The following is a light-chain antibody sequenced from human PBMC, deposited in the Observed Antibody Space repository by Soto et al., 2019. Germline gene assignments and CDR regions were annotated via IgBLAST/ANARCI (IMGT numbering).Light chain of an antibody. CDR3: QQADSFPLT. Sequence: DIQMPPSPSSVSASVGDRVTITCRARPDIRTSFAWYQQKPGKAPILLIYAASSLQSGVPSRFSGSGSGTDFTLTISSLQPEDFATYYCQQADSFPLTFGGGTKVEIK. V-gene: IGKV1D-12*01. CDR1: PDIRTS. J-gene: IGKJ4*01. CDR2: AAS.